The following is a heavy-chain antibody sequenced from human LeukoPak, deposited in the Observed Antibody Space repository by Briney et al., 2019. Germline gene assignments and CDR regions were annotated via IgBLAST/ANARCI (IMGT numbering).Heavy chain of an antibody. CDR2: TYYRSTRYN. Sequence: SQTLPLTCAISGDSVSSNSVTWNWIRQSPSRGLEWLGRTYYRSTRYNDYAVSVRGRITVNPDTSKNQFSLHLNSVTPEDTAVYXXXXXXXXWYFDLWGRGTLVTVSS. J-gene: IGHJ2*01. CDR1: GDSVSSNSVT. CDR3: XXXXXXWYFDL. V-gene: IGHV6-1*01.